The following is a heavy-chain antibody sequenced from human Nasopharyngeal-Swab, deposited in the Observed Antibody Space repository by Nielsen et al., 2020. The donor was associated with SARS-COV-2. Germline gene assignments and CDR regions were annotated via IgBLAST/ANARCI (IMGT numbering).Heavy chain of an antibody. J-gene: IGHJ6*02. V-gene: IGHV3-21*01. CDR3: AREMGSSSWYGGRGMDV. CDR1: GFTFSSYS. D-gene: IGHD6-13*01. CDR2: ISSSSSYI. Sequence: GESLKISCAASGFTFSSYSMNWVRQAPGKGLEWVSSISSSSSYIYYADSVKGRFTISRDNAKNSLYLQMNSLGAEDTAVYYCAREMGSSSWYGGRGMDVWGQGTTVTVSS.